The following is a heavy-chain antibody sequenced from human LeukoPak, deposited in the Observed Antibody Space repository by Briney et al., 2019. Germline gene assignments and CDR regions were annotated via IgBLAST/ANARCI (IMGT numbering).Heavy chain of an antibody. CDR3: ARFCRYYYDSSGYSSDAFDI. D-gene: IGHD3-22*01. CDR2: MNPNSGNT. Sequence: ASVKVSFKASGYTFTSYDINWVRQATGQGLEWMGWMNPNSGNTGYAQKFQGRVTMTRNTSISTAYMELSSLRSEDTAVYYCARFCRYYYDSSGYSSDAFDIWGQGTMVTVSS. J-gene: IGHJ3*02. V-gene: IGHV1-8*01. CDR1: GYTFTSYD.